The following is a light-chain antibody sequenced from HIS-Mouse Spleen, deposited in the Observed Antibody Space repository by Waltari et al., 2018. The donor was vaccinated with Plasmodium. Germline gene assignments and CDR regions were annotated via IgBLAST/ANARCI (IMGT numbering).Light chain of an antibody. CDR1: QGISSY. CDR2: SAS. J-gene: IGKJ2*01. CDR3: QQYYSYPYT. V-gene: IGKV1-8*01. Sequence: AIRMTQPPSSFSASTGDRVTITCRASQGISSYFVWYQHKPRKSSTLLIYSASTCQSGVPSRFRGSGAGTDFTLNISCLQSEYFATYYCQQYYSYPYTLGHGTKLEIK.